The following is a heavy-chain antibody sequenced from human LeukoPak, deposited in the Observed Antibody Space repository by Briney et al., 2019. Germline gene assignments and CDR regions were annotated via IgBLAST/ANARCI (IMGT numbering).Heavy chain of an antibody. Sequence: GGSLRLSCAASGFTFSSNGMHWVRQAPGKGLEWVAFIRYDGSNKYYADSVKGRFTISRDNSKNTLYLQMNSLRAEDTAVYYCAKGGTGYYYGMDVWGQGTTVTVSS. D-gene: IGHD1-26*01. CDR1: GFTFSSNG. CDR2: IRYDGSNK. CDR3: AKGGTGYYYGMDV. J-gene: IGHJ6*02. V-gene: IGHV3-30*02.